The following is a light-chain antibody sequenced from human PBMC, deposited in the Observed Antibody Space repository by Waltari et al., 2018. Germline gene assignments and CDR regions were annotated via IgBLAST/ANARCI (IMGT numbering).Light chain of an antibody. CDR3: QQYDYWPT. V-gene: IGKV3-15*01. Sequence: ERVMTQSPATLSVSPGERATLSCRASQSVSSNLAWYQQKFGQAPGLLIYGASTRATGIPARFSGSGSGTEFTLTISSLQSEDFAVYYCQQYDYWPTFGQGTKVEIK. CDR1: QSVSSN. CDR2: GAS. J-gene: IGKJ1*01.